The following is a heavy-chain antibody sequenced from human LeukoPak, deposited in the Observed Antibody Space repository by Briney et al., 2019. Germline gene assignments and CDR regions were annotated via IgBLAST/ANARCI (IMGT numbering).Heavy chain of an antibody. J-gene: IGHJ3*02. CDR2: INHSGST. V-gene: IGHV4-34*01. CDR3: ARARRVLLWFGEEGDYAFDI. CDR1: GGSFSGYY. Sequence: PSETLSLTCAVYGGSFSGYYWSWIRQPPGKGLEWIGEINHSGSTNYNPSLKSRVTISVDTSKNQFSLKLSSVTAADTAVYYCARARRVLLWFGEEGDYAFDIWGQGTMVTVSS. D-gene: IGHD3-10*01.